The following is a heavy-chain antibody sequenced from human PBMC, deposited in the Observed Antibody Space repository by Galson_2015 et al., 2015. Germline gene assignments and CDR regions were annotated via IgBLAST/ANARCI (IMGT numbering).Heavy chain of an antibody. V-gene: IGHV3-7*05. CDR3: ARENYFDY. Sequence: SLRLSCAASGFTFRSYWVGWVRQAPGKGLEWVANIKQDGSAKYYVDSVKGRFTISRDNAKNSLYLQMNSLRVEDTAIYYCARENYFDYWGQGALVTVSS. J-gene: IGHJ4*02. CDR2: IKQDGSAK. CDR1: GFTFRSYW.